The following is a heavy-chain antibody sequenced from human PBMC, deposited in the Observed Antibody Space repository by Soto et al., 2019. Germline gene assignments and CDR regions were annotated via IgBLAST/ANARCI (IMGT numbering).Heavy chain of an antibody. D-gene: IGHD3-10*01. CDR3: ARPNYYGSGSYYYFDY. Sequence: GGSLRLSCAASGFTFSSYSMNWVRQAPGKGLEWVSYISSSSSTIYYADSVKGRFTISRDNAKNSLYLQMNSLRAEDTAVYYCARPNYYGSGSYYYFDYWGQGTLVTVSS. V-gene: IGHV3-48*01. CDR1: GFTFSSYS. J-gene: IGHJ4*02. CDR2: ISSSSSTI.